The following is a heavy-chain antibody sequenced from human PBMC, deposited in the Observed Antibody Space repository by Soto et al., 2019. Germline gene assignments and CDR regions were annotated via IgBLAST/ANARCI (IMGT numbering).Heavy chain of an antibody. D-gene: IGHD2-2*01. V-gene: IGHV4-39*01. J-gene: IGHJ6*03. Sequence: QLQLQESGPGLVKPSETLSLTCTVSGGSISSSSYYWGWIRQPPGKGLEWIGSIYYSGSTYYNPSLKSRVTISVDTSKNQFSLKLSSVTAADTAVYYCARHLRPKNVVVVPAKATPYYYYYYMDVWGKGTTVTVSS. CDR1: GGSISSSSYY. CDR3: ARHLRPKNVVVVPAKATPYYYYYYMDV. CDR2: IYYSGST.